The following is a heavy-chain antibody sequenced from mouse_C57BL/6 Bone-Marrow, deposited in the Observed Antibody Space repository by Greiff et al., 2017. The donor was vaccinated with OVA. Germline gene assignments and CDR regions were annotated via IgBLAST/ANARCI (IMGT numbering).Heavy chain of an antibody. Sequence: VQLKESGPGLAKPSQTLSLPCSVTGYSITSYYWNWIRKFPGNKLEYMGYISSSGSTYYNPSLKSRISITRDTSKNQYYLQLNSVTTEDTATYYCARGSRTNYYDYWGQGTTLTVSS. CDR2: ISSSGST. J-gene: IGHJ2*01. CDR3: ARGSRTNYYDY. CDR1: GYSITSYY. V-gene: IGHV3-8*01. D-gene: IGHD1-1*01.